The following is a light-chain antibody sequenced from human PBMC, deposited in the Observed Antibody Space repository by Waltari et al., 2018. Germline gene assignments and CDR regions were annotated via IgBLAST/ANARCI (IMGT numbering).Light chain of an antibody. J-gene: IGKJ1*01. CDR1: QRGSRA. V-gene: IGKV3-20*01. Sequence: EIVLTQSPGTLSLSPGERATLSCRASQRGSRALAWYQQKPGQAPRLLIYGASNRATGIPDRFSGSGSGTDFSLTISRLDPEDVAVYYCQHYERLPATFGQGTKVEIK. CDR2: GAS. CDR3: QHYERLPAT.